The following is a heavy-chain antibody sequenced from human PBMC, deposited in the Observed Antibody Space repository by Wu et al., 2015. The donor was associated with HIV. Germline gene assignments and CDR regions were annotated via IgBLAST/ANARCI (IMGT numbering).Heavy chain of an antibody. V-gene: IGHV4-38-2*02. CDR1: GYSISSGYY. J-gene: IGHJ4*02. CDR2: IYHSGST. CDR3: ARDPGYSNSWNFDY. D-gene: IGHD6-13*01. Sequence: VQLQESGPGQVKPSETLSLTCTVSGYSISSGYYWGWIRQPPGKGLEWIGSIYHSGSTYYNPSLKSRVTISVDTSKNQFSLKLSSVTAADTAVYYCARDPGYSNSWNFDYWGQGTLVTVSS.